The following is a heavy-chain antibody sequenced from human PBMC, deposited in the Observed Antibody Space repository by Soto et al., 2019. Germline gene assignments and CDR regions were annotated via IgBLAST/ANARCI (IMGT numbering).Heavy chain of an antibody. CDR1: GFTFSSYA. CDR2: ISYDGSNK. D-gene: IGHD3-3*01. CDR3: ARDLTVTIFGVALYYYYYNMDV. Sequence: QVQLVESGGGVVQPGRSLRLSCAASGFTFSSYAMHWVRQAPGKGLEWVAVISYDGSNKYYADSVKGRFTISRDNSKNTVCLQMNSLRAEDTAVYFCARDLTVTIFGVALYYYYYNMDVWGQGTTVTVSS. J-gene: IGHJ6*02. V-gene: IGHV3-30-3*01.